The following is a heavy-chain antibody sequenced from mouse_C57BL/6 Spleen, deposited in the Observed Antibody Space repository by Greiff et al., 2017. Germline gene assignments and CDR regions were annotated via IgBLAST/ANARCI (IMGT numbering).Heavy chain of an antibody. V-gene: IGHV1-15*01. CDR2: IDPETGGT. J-gene: IGHJ3*01. CDR1: GYTFTDYE. D-gene: IGHD1-1*01. CDR3: TRRYY. Sequence: VQLQQSGAELVRPGASVTLSCKASGYTFTDYEMHWVKQTPVHGLEWIGAIDPETGGTAYNQKFKCKAILTADKSSSTAYMELRSLTSEDSAVYYCTRRYYWGQGTLVTVSA.